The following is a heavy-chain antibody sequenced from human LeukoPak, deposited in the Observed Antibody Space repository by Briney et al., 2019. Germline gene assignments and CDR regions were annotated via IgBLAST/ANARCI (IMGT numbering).Heavy chain of an antibody. CDR2: ISFDGSEK. J-gene: IGHJ4*02. CDR1: GFIFSSYG. D-gene: IGHD2-2*01. CDR3: VRSQLQYCTTTSCYVFDS. Sequence: GGSLRLSCVTSGFIFSSYGFHWVRQAPGKGLEWVAVISFDGSEKYYADSAKGRSSISTDYSRNTLYLEMNSLRADDTAVYYCVRSQLQYCTTTSCYVFDSWGQGTLVTVSS. V-gene: IGHV3-30*19.